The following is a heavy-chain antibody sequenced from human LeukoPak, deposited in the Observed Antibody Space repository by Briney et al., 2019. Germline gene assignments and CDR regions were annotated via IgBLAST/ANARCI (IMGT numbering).Heavy chain of an antibody. Sequence: GGSLRLSCAASGFTFSSYEMNWVRQAPGKGLEWVSYISSSGSTIYYADSVKGRFTISRDNSKNTLYLQMNSLRAEDTAVYYCAKDNDSSGWYYYYYMDVWGKGTTVTVSS. D-gene: IGHD6-19*01. CDR2: ISSSGSTI. CDR1: GFTFSSYE. J-gene: IGHJ6*03. CDR3: AKDNDSSGWYYYYYMDV. V-gene: IGHV3-48*03.